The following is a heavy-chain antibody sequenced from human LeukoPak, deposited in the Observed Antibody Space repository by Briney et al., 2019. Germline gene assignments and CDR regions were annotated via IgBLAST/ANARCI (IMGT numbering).Heavy chain of an antibody. CDR3: ARDPLRGLDY. V-gene: IGHV3-30*04. Sequence: GRSLRLSCAASGFTFSSYAMHWVRQAPGKGLEWVAVISYDGSNKYYADSVKGRFTISRDNSKNTLYLQMNSLRAEDTAVYYCARDPLRGLDYWGQGTLVTVSS. CDR2: ISYDGSNK. J-gene: IGHJ4*02. CDR1: GFTFSSYA.